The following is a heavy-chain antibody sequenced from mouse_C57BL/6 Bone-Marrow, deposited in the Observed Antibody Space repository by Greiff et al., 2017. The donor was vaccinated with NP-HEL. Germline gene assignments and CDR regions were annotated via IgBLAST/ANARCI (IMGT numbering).Heavy chain of an antibody. Sequence: QVQLKESGAELARPGASVKLSCKASGYTFTSYGISWVKQRTGQGLEWIGEIYPRSGNTYYNEKFKGKATLTADKSSSTAYMELRSLTSEDSAVYFWARGGGGGGVDYWGQGTTLTVSS. J-gene: IGHJ2*01. V-gene: IGHV1-81*01. CDR2: IYPRSGNT. CDR3: ARGGGGGGVDY. CDR1: GYTFTSYG. D-gene: IGHD1-1*02.